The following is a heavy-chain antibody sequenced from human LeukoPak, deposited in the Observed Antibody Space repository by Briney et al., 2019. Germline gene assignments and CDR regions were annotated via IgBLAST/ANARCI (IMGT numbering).Heavy chain of an antibody. CDR1: EFTFTHYA. Sequence: PGRSLRLSCVASEFTFTHYAIHWVRQAPGRGLEWVAGISYDGSNKYYADSVKGRFAISRDSSKNTLYLQMNSLRAEDTAVFYCARSLSISSSRYFDPWGQGTLVTVSS. V-gene: IGHV3-30*09. J-gene: IGHJ5*02. D-gene: IGHD6-6*01. CDR3: ARSLSISSSRYFDP. CDR2: ISYDGSNK.